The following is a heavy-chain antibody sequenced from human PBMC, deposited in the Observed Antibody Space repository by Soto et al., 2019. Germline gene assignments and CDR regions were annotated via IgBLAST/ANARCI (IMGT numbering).Heavy chain of an antibody. Sequence: PPATLSLTCLVSGASVHSETHFWSWIRQAPGKGLEWIGYVYRSGITNSNPALKSRVFVSADMARSQFSLTLDSVTPADTAVYDGARADMSGTVSFDYGGPG. CDR1: GASVHSETHF. J-gene: IGHJ4*02. CDR3: ARADMSGTVSFDY. V-gene: IGHV4-61*01. D-gene: IGHD1-26*01. CDR2: VYRSGIT.